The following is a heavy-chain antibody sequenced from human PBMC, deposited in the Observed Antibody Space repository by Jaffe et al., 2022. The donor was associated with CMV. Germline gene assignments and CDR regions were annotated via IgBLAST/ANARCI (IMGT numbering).Heavy chain of an antibody. Sequence: QVQLQQWGAGLLKPSETLSLTCAVYGGSFSGYYWSWIRQPPGKGLEWIGEINHSGSTNYNPSLKSRVTISVDTSKNQFSLKLSSVTAADTAVYYCARGLRRLYQFDYWGQGTLVTVSS. CDR3: ARGLRRLYQFDY. J-gene: IGHJ4*02. V-gene: IGHV4-34*01. D-gene: IGHD2-2*02. CDR1: GGSFSGYY. CDR2: INHSGST.